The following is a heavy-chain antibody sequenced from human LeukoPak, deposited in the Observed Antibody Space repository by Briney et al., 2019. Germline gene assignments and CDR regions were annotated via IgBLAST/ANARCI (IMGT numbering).Heavy chain of an antibody. V-gene: IGHV3-53*01. CDR2: FYRGDDR. J-gene: IGHJ4*02. D-gene: IGHD6-6*01. Sequence: GGSLRLSCAPSGFSVSSTYMTWVRQAPGKGLEWVSIFYRGDDRHYADSVKGRFTISRDNSKNTLSLQMNNLRVEDTAVYYCARVVAARGGEYYFDYWGQGTLITVSS. CDR3: ARVVAARGGEYYFDY. CDR1: GFSVSSTY.